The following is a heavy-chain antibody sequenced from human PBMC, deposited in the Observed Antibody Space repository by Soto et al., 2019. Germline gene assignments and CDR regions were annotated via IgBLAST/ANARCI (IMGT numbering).Heavy chain of an antibody. V-gene: IGHV4-61*01. CDR3: ARERIVVVPAAPVLLRYGMDV. CDR2: IYYSGST. D-gene: IGHD2-2*01. Sequence: ETLSLTCTVSGGSVSSGSYYWSWIRQPPGKGLEWIGYIYYSGSTNYNPSLKSRVTISVDTSKNQFSLKLSSVTAADTAVYYCARERIVVVPAAPVLLRYGMDVWGQGTTVTVSS. J-gene: IGHJ6*02. CDR1: GGSVSSGSYY.